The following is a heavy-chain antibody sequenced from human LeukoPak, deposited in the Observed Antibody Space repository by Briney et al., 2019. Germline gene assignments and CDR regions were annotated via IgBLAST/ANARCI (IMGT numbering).Heavy chain of an antibody. V-gene: IGHV3-48*04. CDR3: ASGLDY. J-gene: IGHJ4*02. CDR1: GFTFTNAW. Sequence: GGSLRLSCAASGFTFTNAWMNWVRQAPGKGLEWISYISSSSTTMYYADSVKGRFTISRDNPKNSLYLQMNSLRAEDTAVYYCASGLDYWGQGTLVTVSS. CDR2: ISSSSTTM. D-gene: IGHD3-22*01.